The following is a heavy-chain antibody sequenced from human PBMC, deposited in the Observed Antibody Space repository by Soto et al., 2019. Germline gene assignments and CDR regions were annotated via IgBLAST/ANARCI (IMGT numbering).Heavy chain of an antibody. CDR3: AKAYDSSGYLWTYYYYGMDV. CDR1: GFTFSSYG. J-gene: IGHJ6*02. Sequence: PGGSLRLSCAASGFTFSSYGMHWVRQAPGKGLEWVAVISYDGSNKYYADSVKGRFTISRDNSKNTLYLQMNSLRAEDTAVYYCAKAYDSSGYLWTYYYYGMDVWGQGTTVTVS. V-gene: IGHV3-30*18. CDR2: ISYDGSNK. D-gene: IGHD3-22*01.